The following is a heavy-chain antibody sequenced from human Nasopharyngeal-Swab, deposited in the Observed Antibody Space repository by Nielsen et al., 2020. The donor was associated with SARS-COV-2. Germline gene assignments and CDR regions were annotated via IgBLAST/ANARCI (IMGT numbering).Heavy chain of an antibody. J-gene: IGHJ3*02. Sequence: SETLSLTCTVSGGSISSGDYYWSWIRQPPGKGLEWIGYIYYSGSTHYNPSLKSRVTISVDTSKNQFSLKLNSVTAADTAVYYCARESNGGRRAFDIWGQGTMVTVSS. CDR1: GGSISSGDYY. CDR3: ARESNGGRRAFDI. D-gene: IGHD4-23*01. V-gene: IGHV4-30-4*08. CDR2: IYYSGST.